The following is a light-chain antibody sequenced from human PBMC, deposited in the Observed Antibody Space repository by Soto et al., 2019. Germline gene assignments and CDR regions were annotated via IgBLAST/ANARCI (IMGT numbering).Light chain of an antibody. CDR1: QSVSSSY. V-gene: IGKV3-20*01. CDR3: HQYGISPPVT. Sequence: EIVLTQSPGTLSLSPGERATLSCRASQSVSSSYLAWYQQKPGQAPRLLIYGASSRATGIPDRFSGSGSGTDFTLTISRLEPEDFAMYYCHQYGISPPVTFGQGKRLEIK. CDR2: GAS. J-gene: IGKJ5*01.